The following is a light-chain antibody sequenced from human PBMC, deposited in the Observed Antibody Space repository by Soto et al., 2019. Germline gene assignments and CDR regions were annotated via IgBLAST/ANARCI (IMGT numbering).Light chain of an antibody. Sequence: EIVLTQSPATLSLSPGERATLSCRASQSVGNNLAWYQHKPGQAPRLLIYDAFNRATGIPARFSGSGSETDFTLTISSLEPEDFAVYFRQQRRDWPAATFGQGTKLEIK. CDR1: QSVGNN. CDR2: DAF. V-gene: IGKV3-11*01. J-gene: IGKJ2*01. CDR3: QQRRDWPAAT.